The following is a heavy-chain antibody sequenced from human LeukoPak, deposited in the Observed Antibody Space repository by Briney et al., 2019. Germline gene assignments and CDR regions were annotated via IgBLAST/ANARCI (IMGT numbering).Heavy chain of an antibody. CDR2: INHSGST. D-gene: IGHD3-10*01. CDR3: ARGVDGSGSYYLDY. J-gene: IGHJ4*02. CDR1: GGSFSDYY. Sequence: SETLSLTCAVYGGSFSDYYWSWIRQPPGKGLEWIGEINHSGSTNYNPSLKSRVTISVDTSKNQFSLKLSSVTAADTAVYYCARGVDGSGSYYLDYWGQGTLVTVSS. V-gene: IGHV4-34*01.